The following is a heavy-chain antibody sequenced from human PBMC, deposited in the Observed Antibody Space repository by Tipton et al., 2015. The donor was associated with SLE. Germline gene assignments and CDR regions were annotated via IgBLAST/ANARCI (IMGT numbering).Heavy chain of an antibody. V-gene: IGHV3-23*01. Sequence: SLRLSCAASGFTFSSYAMSWVRQAPGKGLEWVSAISGSGGSTYYADSVKGRFTISRDNSKNTLYLQMNSLRAEDTAVYYCAKDLYDTGAFDIWGQGTMVTVSS. CDR2: ISGSGGST. CDR3: AKDLYDTGAFDI. D-gene: IGHD5/OR15-5a*01. CDR1: GFTFSSYA. J-gene: IGHJ3*02.